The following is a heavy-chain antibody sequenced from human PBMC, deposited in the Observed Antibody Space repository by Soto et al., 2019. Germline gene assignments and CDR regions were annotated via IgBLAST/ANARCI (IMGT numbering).Heavy chain of an antibody. V-gene: IGHV1-69*13. D-gene: IGHD3-10*01. CDR3: AREGYYGSGTNWFDP. Sequence: SVKVSCKASGGTFSSYAISWMRQAPGQGLEWMGGIIPIFGTANYAQKFQGRVTITADESTSTAYMELSSLRSEDTAVYYCAREGYYGSGTNWFDPWGQGTLVTVSS. CDR2: IIPIFGTA. CDR1: GGTFSSYA. J-gene: IGHJ5*02.